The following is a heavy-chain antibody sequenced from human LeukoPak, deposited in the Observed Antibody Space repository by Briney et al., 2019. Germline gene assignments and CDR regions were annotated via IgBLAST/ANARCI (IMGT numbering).Heavy chain of an antibody. CDR3: AKDKGLRYCSSTSCYSDAFDI. D-gene: IGHD2-2*01. CDR1: GFTFSSCA. CDR2: ISGSGGGT. Sequence: GGSLRLSCAASGFTFSSCAMTWVRQAPGKGLEWVSGISGSGGGTYYADSVKGRFTISRDNSKNTLYLQMNSLRAEDTAVYYCAKDKGLRYCSSTSCYSDAFDIWGQGTMVTVSS. V-gene: IGHV3-23*01. J-gene: IGHJ3*02.